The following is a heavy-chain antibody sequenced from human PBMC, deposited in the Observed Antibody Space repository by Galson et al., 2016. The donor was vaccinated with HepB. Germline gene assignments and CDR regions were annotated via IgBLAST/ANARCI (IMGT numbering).Heavy chain of an antibody. J-gene: IGHJ1*01. CDR1: GFTIPFSNVW. Sequence: SLRLSCAASGFTIPFSNVWMTWVRQAPGKGLEWVGRINDKPDGGTTNYPAPVTGRFLISRNESKNTLYLQMSSLKTEDTAMYYCTTLRPDYYESSGYLANWGQGTLVTVSS. CDR3: TTLRPDYYESSGYLAN. V-gene: IGHV3-15*01. CDR2: INDKPDGGTT. D-gene: IGHD3-22*01.